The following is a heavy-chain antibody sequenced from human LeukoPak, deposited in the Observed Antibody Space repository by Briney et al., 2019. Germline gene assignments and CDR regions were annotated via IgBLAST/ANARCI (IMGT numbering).Heavy chain of an antibody. J-gene: IGHJ3*02. CDR3: ARGAYYYDSSGYYYSGFGGAFDI. CDR1: GGSISSYY. D-gene: IGHD3-22*01. CDR2: IYTSGNT. Sequence: PSETLSLTCSVSGGSISSYYWSWIRQPAGKGLEWIGRIYTSGNTHYHPSLKSRVTISVDTAKNQFSLKLSSVTAADMAVYYCARGAYYYDSSGYYYSGFGGAFDIWGQGTMVTVSS. V-gene: IGHV4-4*07.